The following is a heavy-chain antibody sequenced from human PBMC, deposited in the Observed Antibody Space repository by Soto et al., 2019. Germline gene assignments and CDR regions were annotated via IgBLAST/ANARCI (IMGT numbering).Heavy chain of an antibody. CDR1: GFTFRSFT. J-gene: IGHJ3*02. CDR2: ISSNSAYI. Sequence: PGGSLRLSCAASGFTFRSFTMNWVRQAPGKGLEWVSTISSNSAYIYYTDALRGRFTISRDNAKNSLHLQMNSLRAEDTAVYYCAKSQGERQLVDAFDIWGQGTMVTVS. D-gene: IGHD1-1*01. CDR3: AKSQGERQLVDAFDI. V-gene: IGHV3-21*01.